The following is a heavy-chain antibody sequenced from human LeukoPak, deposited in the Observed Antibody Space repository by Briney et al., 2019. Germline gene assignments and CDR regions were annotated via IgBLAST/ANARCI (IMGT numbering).Heavy chain of an antibody. J-gene: IGHJ4*02. Sequence: VASVKVSCKASGFTFTSSAMQWVRQARGQRLEWIGWIVVGSGNTNYAQKFQERVTITRDMSTSTVYMELNSLRAEDTAVYYCAPQEVAGEGYFDYWGQGTLVTVSS. CDR3: APQEVAGEGYFDY. D-gene: IGHD6-19*01. V-gene: IGHV1-58*02. CDR1: GFTFTSSA. CDR2: IVVGSGNT.